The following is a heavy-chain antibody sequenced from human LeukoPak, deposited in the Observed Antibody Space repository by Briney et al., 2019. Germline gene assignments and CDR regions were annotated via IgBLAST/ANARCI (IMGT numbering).Heavy chain of an antibody. CDR2: ISADGGST. V-gene: IGHV3-43*02. CDR3: AKESGKFDY. J-gene: IGHJ4*02. CDR1: GLTFDDFA. Sequence: GGSLRLSCVPSGLTFDDFAKHWVRHAPGRGLEWVSLISADGGSTFSADSVKGRFSISRDNSKNSLYLQMNSLRSEDTAMYYCAKESGKFDYWGQGTLVAVSS.